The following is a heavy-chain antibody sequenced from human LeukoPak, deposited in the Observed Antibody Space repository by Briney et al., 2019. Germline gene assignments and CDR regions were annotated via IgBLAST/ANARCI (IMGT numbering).Heavy chain of an antibody. J-gene: IGHJ6*02. CDR3: ARSPPLEWLLFDYYYYGMDV. Sequence: SETLSLTCAVYGRSFSGYYWSWIRQPPGKGLEWIGEINHSGSTNYNPSLKSRVTISVDTSKNQFSLKLSSVTAADTAVYYCARSPPLEWLLFDYYYYGMDVWGQGTTVTVSS. CDR1: GRSFSGYY. D-gene: IGHD3-3*01. CDR2: INHSGST. V-gene: IGHV4-34*01.